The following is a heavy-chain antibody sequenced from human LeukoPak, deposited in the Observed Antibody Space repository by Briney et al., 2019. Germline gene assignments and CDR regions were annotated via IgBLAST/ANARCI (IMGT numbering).Heavy chain of an antibody. CDR1: GFTFDDYA. D-gene: IGHD6-13*01. V-gene: IGHV3-9*01. CDR2: ISWNSGSI. J-gene: IGHJ4*02. CDR3: AKVGRSRSWYCFDY. Sequence: GRSLRVSCAASGFTFDDYAMHWVRQAPGKGLEWVSGISWNSGSIGYADSVKGRFTISRDNAKNSLYLQMNSLRAEDTALYYCAKVGRSRSWYCFDYWGQGTLVTVSS.